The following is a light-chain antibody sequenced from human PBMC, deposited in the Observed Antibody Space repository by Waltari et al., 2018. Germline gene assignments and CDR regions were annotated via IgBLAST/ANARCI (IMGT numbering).Light chain of an antibody. CDR3: QQYYSYPRT. J-gene: IGKJ2*02. Sequence: AIRMTQSPSSLSASTGDRVTITCRASQGISSYLAWYQQKPGKAPKLLIYVASTVQSGVPSRFSGSGSGTEFTLTISPLQAEDFATYYCQQYYSYPRTFGQGTKLEIK. CDR2: VAS. V-gene: IGKV1-8*01. CDR1: QGISSY.